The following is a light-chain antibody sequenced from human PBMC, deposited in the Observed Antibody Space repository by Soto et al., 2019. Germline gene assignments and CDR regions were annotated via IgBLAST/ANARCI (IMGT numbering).Light chain of an antibody. CDR1: QSISSW. CDR2: AAS. Sequence: IQMTQSPSSLSVSVGDRVTITCRASQSISSWLGWYQQKPGKAPKLLIYAASNLQSGVPSRFSGRGSGKNFTLNISSLQPEDFATYFCQQSYSTPPWTFGQGTKVDIK. J-gene: IGKJ1*01. CDR3: QQSYSTPPWT. V-gene: IGKV1-39*01.